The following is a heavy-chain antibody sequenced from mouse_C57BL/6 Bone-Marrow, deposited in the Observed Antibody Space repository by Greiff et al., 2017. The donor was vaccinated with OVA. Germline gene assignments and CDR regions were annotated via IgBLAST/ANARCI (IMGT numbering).Heavy chain of an antibody. J-gene: IGHJ2*01. CDR1: GYTFTDYN. CDR2: INPNNGGT. D-gene: IGHD1-1*01. V-gene: IGHV1-22*01. CDR3: ARSPLYYGSSYPYFDY. Sequence: EVMLVESGPELVKPGASVKMSCKASGYTFTDYNMHWVKQSHGKSLEWIGYINPNNGGTSYNQKFKGKATLTVNKSSSTAYMELRSLTSEDSAVYYCARSPLYYGSSYPYFDYWGQGTTLTVSS.